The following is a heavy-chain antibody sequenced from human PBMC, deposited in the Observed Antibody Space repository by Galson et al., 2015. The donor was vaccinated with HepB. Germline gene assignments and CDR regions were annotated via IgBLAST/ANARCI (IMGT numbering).Heavy chain of an antibody. D-gene: IGHD2-2*01. Sequence: SLRLSCAASGFTFSSYAMHWVRQAPGKGLEWVAVISYDGSNKYYADSVKGRFTISRDNSKNTLYLQMNSLRAEDTAVYYCARDTVPIWGQGTMVTVSS. CDR2: ISYDGSNK. J-gene: IGHJ3*02. CDR1: GFTFSSYA. V-gene: IGHV3-30-3*01. CDR3: ARDTVPI.